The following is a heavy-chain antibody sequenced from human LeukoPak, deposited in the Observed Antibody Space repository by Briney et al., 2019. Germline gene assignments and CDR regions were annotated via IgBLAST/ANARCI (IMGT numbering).Heavy chain of an antibody. J-gene: IGHJ6*02. CDR3: ARDPLTSTWSPYYFTLDV. V-gene: IGHV1-2*02. CDR2: LNPNSGGT. Sequence: ASVKVSCKASGYTFTGYYMHWVRQAPGQGLEWLGWLNPNSGGTKYAQKFQGRVTMTRDTSIRTAYMELSGLKSDDTAVYYCARDPLTSTWSPYYFTLDVWGQGTTVSVSS. D-gene: IGHD6-13*01. CDR1: GYTFTGYY.